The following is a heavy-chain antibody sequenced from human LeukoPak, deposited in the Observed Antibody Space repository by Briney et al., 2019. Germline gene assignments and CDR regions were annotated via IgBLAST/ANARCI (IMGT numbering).Heavy chain of an antibody. Sequence: SETLSLTCTVSGGSISNHYWSWIRQPPGKGLEWIGYIYFSGRTQYNPSLQSRVTISVDTSENNFSLKLTSMTAADTAVYYCARLLDNDSSGDPDTFDMWGRGTVVTVSS. J-gene: IGHJ3*02. CDR3: ARLLDNDSSGDPDTFDM. V-gene: IGHV4-59*11. D-gene: IGHD3-22*01. CDR1: GGSISNHY. CDR2: IYFSGRT.